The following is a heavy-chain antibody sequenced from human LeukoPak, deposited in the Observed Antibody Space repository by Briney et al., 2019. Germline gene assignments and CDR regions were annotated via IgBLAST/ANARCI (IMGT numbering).Heavy chain of an antibody. J-gene: IGHJ4*02. V-gene: IGHV4-61*01. CDR2: IYYSGST. CDR1: GGSVSSGSYY. Sequence: SETLSLTCTVSGGSVSSGSYYWSWIRQPPGKGLEWIGYIYYSGSTNYNPSLKSRVTISVDTSKNQFSLKLSSVTAADTAVYYCARDLGGYNFRYFDHWGQGTLVTVSS. D-gene: IGHD5-24*01. CDR3: ARDLGGYNFRYFDH.